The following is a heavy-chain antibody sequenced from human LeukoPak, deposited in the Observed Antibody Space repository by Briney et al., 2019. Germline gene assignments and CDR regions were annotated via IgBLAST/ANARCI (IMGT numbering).Heavy chain of an antibody. CDR2: MNPNSGNT. J-gene: IGHJ6*02. D-gene: IGHD3-22*01. CDR3: ARGGNYYDSSGYYWMDV. V-gene: IGHV1-8*01. Sequence: ASVKVSCKVSGYTFTSYDINWVRQATGQGLEWMGWMNPNSGNTGYAQKFQGRVTMTRNTSISTAYMELSSLRSEDTAVYYCARGGNYYDSSGYYWMDVWGQGTTVTVSS. CDR1: GYTFTSYD.